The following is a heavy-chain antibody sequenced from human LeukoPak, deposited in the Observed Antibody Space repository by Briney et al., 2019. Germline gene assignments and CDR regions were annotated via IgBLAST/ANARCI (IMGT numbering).Heavy chain of an antibody. CDR2: IKSISAGGTT. V-gene: IGHV3-15*01. Sequence: PGGSLRLSCAASGFSFTDAWMAWVRQAPGKGPEWVGRIKSISAGGTTDYAAPVKGRFTISRDDSKNTLYLQMNSLKTEDTATYYCATPPDWGPGTLVTVSS. CDR1: GFSFTDAW. J-gene: IGHJ4*02. CDR3: ATPPD.